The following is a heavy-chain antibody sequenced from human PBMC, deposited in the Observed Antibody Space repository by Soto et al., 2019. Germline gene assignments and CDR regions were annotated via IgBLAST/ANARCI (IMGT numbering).Heavy chain of an antibody. CDR2: IWYDGSNK. Sequence: GGSLRLSCAASGFTFSSYGMHWVRQAPGKGLEWVAVIWYDGSNKYYADSVKGRFTISRDNSKNTLYLQMNSLRAEDTAVYYCARDLAAMVTSVIDYWGQGTLVTVSS. D-gene: IGHD5-18*01. J-gene: IGHJ4*02. CDR1: GFTFSSYG. V-gene: IGHV3-33*01. CDR3: ARDLAAMVTSVIDY.